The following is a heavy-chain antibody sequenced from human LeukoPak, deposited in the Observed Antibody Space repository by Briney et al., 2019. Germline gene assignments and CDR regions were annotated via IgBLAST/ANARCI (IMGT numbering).Heavy chain of an antibody. CDR1: AGSISSYY. D-gene: IGHD3-22*01. CDR2: INYSGST. J-gene: IGHJ6*02. V-gene: IGHV4-59*08. Sequence: SETLSLACTVSAGSISSYYWSWIRQPPGKGLEWIGYINYSGSTNYNPSLKSRVTISVDTSKNQFSLKLSSVTAADTAVYYCARRLDYYDSSGYPYYYYGMDVWGQGTTVTVSS. CDR3: ARRLDYYDSSGYPYYYYGMDV.